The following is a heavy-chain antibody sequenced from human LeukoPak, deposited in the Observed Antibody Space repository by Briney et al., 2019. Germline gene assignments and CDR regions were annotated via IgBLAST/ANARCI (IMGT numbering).Heavy chain of an antibody. CDR1: GFTVTSTH. CDR3: ARDRAGRRSSWVEFDL. J-gene: IGHJ5*02. Sequence: GGSLRLSCTVSGFTVTSTHMDWVRQAPGKGPEWVALIYDDGGTVYADSVKGRFTISRDNSKNMVYLQMNSLRPEDSAVYYCARDRAGRRSSWVEFDLWGQGTLITVSS. CDR2: IYDDGGT. D-gene: IGHD3-10*01. V-gene: IGHV3-53*05.